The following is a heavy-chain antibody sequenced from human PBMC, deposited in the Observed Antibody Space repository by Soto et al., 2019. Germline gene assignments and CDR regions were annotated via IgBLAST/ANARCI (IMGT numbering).Heavy chain of an antibody. J-gene: IGHJ6*02. CDR2: IIPILGIA. CDR1: GGTFSSYA. Sequence: QVQLVQSGAEVKKPGSSVKVSCKASGGTFSSYAISWVRQAPGQGREWMGRIIPILGIANYAQKFQGRVTITEDKSTSTAYMELSRLRSEDTAVYYCARLLVLDYYYGMDVWGQGTTVTVSS. CDR3: ARLLVLDYYYGMDV. V-gene: IGHV1-69*02. D-gene: IGHD6-13*01.